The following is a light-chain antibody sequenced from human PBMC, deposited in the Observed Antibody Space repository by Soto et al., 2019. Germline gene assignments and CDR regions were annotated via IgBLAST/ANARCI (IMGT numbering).Light chain of an antibody. V-gene: IGKV3-20*01. CDR2: DVS. CDR3: QQFSTSLLFT. CDR1: QTFSSRY. J-gene: IGKJ3*01. Sequence: SVLTQSPGTLSLSPGERATLSCRTSQTFSSRYLAWYQQKPGQAPRLLIYDVSSRATGIPDRFSGSGSGTDFTLTISRLEPEDSALYYCQQFSTSLLFTFGPGTKVEIK.